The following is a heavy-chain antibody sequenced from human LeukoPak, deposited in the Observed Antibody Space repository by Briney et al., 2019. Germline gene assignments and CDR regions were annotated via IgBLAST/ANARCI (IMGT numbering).Heavy chain of an antibody. CDR1: GFTFSDYY. Sequence: GGSLRLSCAASGFTFSDYYMNWVRQAPGKGLEWISYIVPSGTIMKYADSVRGRFTISRDNAKNSLYLQMNSLRAEDTAVYYCASLDLGYSSGWYDVDAFDIWGQGTMVTVSS. V-gene: IGHV3-11*01. CDR2: IVPSGTIM. J-gene: IGHJ3*02. D-gene: IGHD6-19*01. CDR3: ASLDLGYSSGWYDVDAFDI.